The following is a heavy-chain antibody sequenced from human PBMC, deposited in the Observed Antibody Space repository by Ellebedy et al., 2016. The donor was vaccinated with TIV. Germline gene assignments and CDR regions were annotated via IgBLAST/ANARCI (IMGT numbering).Heavy chain of an antibody. D-gene: IGHD4-11*01. CDR3: ARIRVPDYSHLRAPDYYYYAMDV. CDR1: GFSLSRSGMG. Sequence: SGPTLVKPTQTLTLTCTFSGFSLSRSGMGVSWIRQPPGKALEWLARIDWDGDKYYSTSLKTRLTISKDTSKTQVVLTMTNMDPVDTATYFCARIRVPDYSHLRAPDYYYYAMDVWGHGTTVTVSS. J-gene: IGHJ6*02. CDR2: IDWDGDK. V-gene: IGHV2-70*11.